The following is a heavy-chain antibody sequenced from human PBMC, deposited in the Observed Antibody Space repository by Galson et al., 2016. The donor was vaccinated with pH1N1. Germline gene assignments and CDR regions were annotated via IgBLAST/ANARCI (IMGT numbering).Heavy chain of an antibody. CDR2: ISYDGSKK. CDR3: AKPIYGSGGFDP. J-gene: IGHJ5*02. CDR1: GFTFSSYG. Sequence: SPRLSCAASGFTFSSYGIHWVRQAPGKGLEWVAVISYDGSKKYYADSVKGRFTISRDNSKNTLYLQMNSLRAEDTAVYYCAKPIYGSGGFDPWGQGTLVTVSS. V-gene: IGHV3-30*18. D-gene: IGHD3-10*01.